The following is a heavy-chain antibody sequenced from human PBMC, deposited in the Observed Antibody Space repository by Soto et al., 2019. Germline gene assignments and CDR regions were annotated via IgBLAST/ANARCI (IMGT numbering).Heavy chain of an antibody. CDR1: GGSISSGGYY. Sequence: LSLTCTVSGGSISSGGYYWSWIRQHPGKGLEWIGYIYYSGSTYYNPSLKSRVTISVDTSKNQFSLKLSSVTAADTAVYYCARAVFGPEYGSGRAPHYYYYYMDVWGKGTTVTVSS. CDR3: ARAVFGPEYGSGRAPHYYYYYMDV. V-gene: IGHV4-31*03. D-gene: IGHD3-10*01. J-gene: IGHJ6*03. CDR2: IYYSGST.